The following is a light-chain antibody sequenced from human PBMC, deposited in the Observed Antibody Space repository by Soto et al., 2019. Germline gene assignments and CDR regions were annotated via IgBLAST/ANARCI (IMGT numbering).Light chain of an antibody. CDR3: QNYNSYSEA. CDR1: QNVDKK. Sequence: DIQMPQSPSTQSASLGARVARTCRASQNVDKKLAWYQQKPGKAPKLLIFDASTWQTGVPSRFSGSGSGTEFTLTISSLQPDDFATYYCQNYNSYSEACGQGTKVDIK. J-gene: IGKJ1*01. V-gene: IGKV1-5*01. CDR2: DAS.